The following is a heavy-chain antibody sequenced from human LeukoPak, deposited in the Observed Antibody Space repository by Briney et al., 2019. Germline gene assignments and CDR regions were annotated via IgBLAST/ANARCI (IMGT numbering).Heavy chain of an antibody. CDR2: VYYSGST. D-gene: IGHD6-13*01. Sequence: PSETLSLTCTVSGGSISSNYWSWIRQPPGKGLEWIGYVYYSGSTTYNPSLKSRVTISVDTSKRQFSLILNSVTAADTAVYYCARGDSSSWSFKIWGQGSLVTVSS. V-gene: IGHV4-59*08. CDR1: GGSISSNY. CDR3: ARGDSSSWSFKI. J-gene: IGHJ4*02.